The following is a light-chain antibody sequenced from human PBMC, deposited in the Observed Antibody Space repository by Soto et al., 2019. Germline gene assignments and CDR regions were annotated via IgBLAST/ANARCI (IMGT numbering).Light chain of an antibody. Sequence: EIVLTQSPATLSLSPGERATLSCRASHDVSTYLAWYQQRPGQAPTPIIYDASNRAPGIPARFSGSGSGTDFTLTINSLEPEDFAVYYCQQRSNWLFGQGTRLEIK. J-gene: IGKJ5*01. CDR3: QQRSNWL. CDR2: DAS. V-gene: IGKV3-11*01. CDR1: HDVSTY.